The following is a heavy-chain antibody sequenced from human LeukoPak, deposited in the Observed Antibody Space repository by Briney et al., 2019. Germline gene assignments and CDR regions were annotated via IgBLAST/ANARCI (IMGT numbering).Heavy chain of an antibody. CDR2: INWNGGST. D-gene: IGHD6-13*01. CDR3: AKDLLAAAGGAFDI. J-gene: IGHJ3*02. Sequence: GGSLRLSCAASGFTFDDHGMSWVRQAPGKGLEWVAGINWNGGSTGYADSVKGRFTISRDNAKNSLYLQMSSLRAEDTALYYCAKDLLAAAGGAFDIWGQGTMVTVSS. CDR1: GFTFDDHG. V-gene: IGHV3-20*04.